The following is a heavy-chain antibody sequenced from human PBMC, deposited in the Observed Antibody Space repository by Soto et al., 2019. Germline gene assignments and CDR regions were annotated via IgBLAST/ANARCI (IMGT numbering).Heavy chain of an antibody. D-gene: IGHD6-6*01. CDR3: ARKSSSSSWFDP. Sequence: ASVKVSCKASGYTFFTYGITWVRQAPGQGLEWMGWISTYNGDTDYVQKLQGRVTMTTDTSTRTAYMELRSLTSDDTAMYYCARKSSSSSWFDPWGQGTLVTVS. V-gene: IGHV1-18*01. J-gene: IGHJ5*02. CDR1: GYTFFTYG. CDR2: ISTYNGDT.